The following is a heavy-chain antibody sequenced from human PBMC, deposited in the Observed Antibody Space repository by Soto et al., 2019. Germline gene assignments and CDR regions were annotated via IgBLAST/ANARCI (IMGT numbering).Heavy chain of an antibody. Sequence: QVQLVESGGGVVQPGRSLRLSCVASGFTFSSYGMHWVRQAPGKGLEWVAIISYDGSNTYYADSVTGRFTISRDNSKNTLYLQRNSLRAEDTSVYYCAKEGGLSGSYYISSSYYFDYWGQGTLVTVSS. CDR2: ISYDGSNT. D-gene: IGHD1-26*01. CDR1: GFTFSSYG. CDR3: AKEGGLSGSYYISSSYYFDY. J-gene: IGHJ4*02. V-gene: IGHV3-30*18.